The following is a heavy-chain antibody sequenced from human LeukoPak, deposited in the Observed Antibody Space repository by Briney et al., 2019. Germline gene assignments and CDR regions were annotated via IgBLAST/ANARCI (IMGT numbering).Heavy chain of an antibody. D-gene: IGHD2-2*01. J-gene: IGHJ4*02. CDR2: ITTNEGHT. Sequence: PGGSLRLSCSASGFSFSNYAMHWVRQAPGKGLEYVSAITTNEGHTYYADSVQGRFTISRDDSKNTLYLQMSSLRAEDTALYYCVKDLLGYCSSTSCYATGPFDYWGQGTLVTVSS. V-gene: IGHV3-64D*09. CDR1: GFSFSNYA. CDR3: VKDLLGYCSSTSCYATGPFDY.